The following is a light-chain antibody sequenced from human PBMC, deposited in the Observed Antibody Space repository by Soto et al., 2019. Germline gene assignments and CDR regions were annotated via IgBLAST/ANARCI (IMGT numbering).Light chain of an antibody. J-gene: IGLJ2*01. V-gene: IGLV2-14*01. CDR1: SSDVGGYNN. CDR2: EVS. CDR3: SSYTSSTTLI. Sequence: QSALTQPASVSGSPGQSIAISCSGTSSDVGGYNNVSWYQQHPGKAPKLMMYEVSNRPSGVSDRFSGSKSGNTASLTISGLQAADEADYFCSSYTSSTTLIFGGGTKLTVL.